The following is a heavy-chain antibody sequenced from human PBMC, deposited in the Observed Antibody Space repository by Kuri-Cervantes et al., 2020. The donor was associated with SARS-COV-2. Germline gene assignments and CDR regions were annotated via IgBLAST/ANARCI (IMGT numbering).Heavy chain of an antibody. CDR1: GGSISSYY. CDR2: IYYSGST. J-gene: IGHJ4*02. CDR3: ARGGGSGSYYNGARSGY. Sequence: SETLSLTCTVSGGSISSYYWSWIRQPPGKGLEWIGYIYYSGSTNYNPPLKSRVTISVDTSKNQFSLKLSSVTAADTAVYYCARGGGSGSYYNGARSGYWGQGTLVTVSS. V-gene: IGHV4-59*12. D-gene: IGHD3-10*01.